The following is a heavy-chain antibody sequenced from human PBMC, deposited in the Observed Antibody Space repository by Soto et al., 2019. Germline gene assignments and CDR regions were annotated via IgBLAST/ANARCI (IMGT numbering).Heavy chain of an antibody. CDR1: GYTFTSYY. CDR3: ARDRKGDY. CDR2: INAYNGNT. J-gene: IGHJ4*02. V-gene: IGHV1-18*04. Sequence: QVQLVQSGAEVKMPGASVKVSCKTSGYTFTSYYINWVRQAPGQGLEWMGWINAYNGNTNYAQKLQGRVTMTTDTSTNTDYMELRSLRSDDTAFYYCARDRKGDYWGQGTLVTVSS.